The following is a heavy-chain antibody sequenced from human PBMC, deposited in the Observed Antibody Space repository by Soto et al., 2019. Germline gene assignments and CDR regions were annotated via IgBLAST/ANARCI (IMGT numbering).Heavy chain of an antibody. Sequence: GGSLRLSCAASGFTFSSYSMNWVRQAPGKGLEWVSSISSSSSYICYADSVKGRFTISRDNAKNTLYLQMNSLRAEDTAVYYCAKSKYSGYDCSDYWGQGTLVTVSS. CDR3: AKSKYSGYDCSDY. J-gene: IGHJ4*02. CDR1: GFTFSSYS. D-gene: IGHD5-12*01. CDR2: ISSSSSYI. V-gene: IGHV3-21*04.